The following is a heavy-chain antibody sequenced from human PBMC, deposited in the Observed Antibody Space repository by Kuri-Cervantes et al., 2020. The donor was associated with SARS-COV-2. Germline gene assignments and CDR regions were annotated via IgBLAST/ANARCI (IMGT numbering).Heavy chain of an antibody. Sequence: ASVNVSCKASGYTFTGYYMHWVRQAPGQGLEWVGWINPNTGGTNYAQKFQGWVTMTRDTSISTVYMELNRLRSDDTGVYYCARGGAARGVLRFFDWFEAFETWGQGTMVTVSS. D-gene: IGHD3-9*01. V-gene: IGHV1-2*04. CDR1: GYTFTGYY. CDR2: INPNTGGT. CDR3: ARGGAARGVLRFFDWFEAFET. J-gene: IGHJ3*02.